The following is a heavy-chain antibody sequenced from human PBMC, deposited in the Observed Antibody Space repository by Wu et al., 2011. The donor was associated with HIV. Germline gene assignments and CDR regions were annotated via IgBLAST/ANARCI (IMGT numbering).Heavy chain of an antibody. CDR2: LDPEDGET. CDR1: GYTFTDDY. CDR3: ARQIRGLNEFDV. D-gene: IGHD3-10*01. V-gene: IGHV1-69-2*01. Sequence: SCKVSGYTFTDDYIHWVQQAPEKGFEWVGLLDPEDGETRYSEKFQGRVTMVADTSLDTAYMQLTSLRSEDTAVFYCARQIRGLNEFDVWGQGTLVTVSS. J-gene: IGHJ4*02.